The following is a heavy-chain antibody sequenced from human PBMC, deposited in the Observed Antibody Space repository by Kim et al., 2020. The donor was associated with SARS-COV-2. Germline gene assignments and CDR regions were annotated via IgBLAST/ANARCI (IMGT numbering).Heavy chain of an antibody. V-gene: IGHV4-31*03. Sequence: SETLSLTCTVSGGSISSGGYYWSWIRQHPGKGLEWIGYIYYSGSTYYNPSLKSRVTISVDTSKNQFSLKLSSVTAADTAVYYCARDRYCSGGSCYSGYYGMDVWGQGTTVTVSS. J-gene: IGHJ6*02. CDR2: IYYSGST. D-gene: IGHD2-15*01. CDR3: ARDRYCSGGSCYSGYYGMDV. CDR1: GGSISSGGYY.